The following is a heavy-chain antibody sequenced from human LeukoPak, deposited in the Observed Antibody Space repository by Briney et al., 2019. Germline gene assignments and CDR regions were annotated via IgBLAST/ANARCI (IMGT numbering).Heavy chain of an antibody. CDR1: GGTFSSYA. D-gene: IGHD2-2*02. Sequence: SVKVSCKASGGTFSSYAISWVRQAPGQGLEWMGRIIPILGIANYAQKFQGRVTITADKSTSTAYMELSSLRSEDTAVYYCARDQGIVVVPAAIVAFDIWGQGTMVTVSS. CDR3: ARDQGIVVVPAAIVAFDI. V-gene: IGHV1-69*04. J-gene: IGHJ3*02. CDR2: IIPILGIA.